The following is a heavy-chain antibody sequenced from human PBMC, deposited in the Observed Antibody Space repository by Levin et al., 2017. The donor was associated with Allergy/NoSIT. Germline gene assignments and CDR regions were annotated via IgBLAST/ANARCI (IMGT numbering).Heavy chain of an antibody. CDR1: GFAFRNYW. J-gene: IGHJ4*02. D-gene: IGHD3-3*01. CDR2: IKPDGSET. Sequence: QTGGSLRLSCGASGFAFRNYWMNWVRQTPGKGLEWVANIKPDGSETYYVDSVKGRFTISRDNAKNSLFLQMNSLRVEDTAVYYCARAPEYAFWSTDNKHYFHWWGQGTLVTVSS. CDR3: ARAPEYAFWSTDNKHYFHW. V-gene: IGHV3-7*01.